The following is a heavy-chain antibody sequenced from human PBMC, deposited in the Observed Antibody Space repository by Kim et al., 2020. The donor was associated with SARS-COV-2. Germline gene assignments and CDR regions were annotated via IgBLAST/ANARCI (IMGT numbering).Heavy chain of an antibody. CDR2: T. CDR3: ASSRYSYGYDY. V-gene: IGHV3-11*03. Sequence: TNYADSVKGQFTISRDNAKNSLYLQMNSLRAEDTAVYYCASSRYSYGYDYWGQGTLVTVSS. J-gene: IGHJ4*02. D-gene: IGHD5-18*01.